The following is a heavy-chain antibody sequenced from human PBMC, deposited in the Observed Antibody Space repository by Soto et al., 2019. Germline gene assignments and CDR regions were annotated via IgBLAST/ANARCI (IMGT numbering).Heavy chain of an antibody. J-gene: IGHJ6*02. V-gene: IGHV1-18*01. CDR2: ISAYNANA. CDR3: ARVDLLYGLDV. Sequence: QVQLVQSGAEVKKPGASVRVSCKASGYIFTNYGFNWVRQAPGQGLEWMGWISAYNANANSAQKFQGRVTMTTDTSTVTAYMELRSLRIDDTAVYYCARVDLLYGLDVWGQGTTVTVSS. CDR1: GYIFTNYG. D-gene: IGHD3-9*01.